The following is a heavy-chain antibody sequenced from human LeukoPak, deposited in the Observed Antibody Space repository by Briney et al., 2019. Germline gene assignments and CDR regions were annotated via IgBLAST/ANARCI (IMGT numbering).Heavy chain of an antibody. D-gene: IGHD6-6*01. CDR2: INHSGST. V-gene: IGHV4-34*01. CDR3: ARERTDSSSPDGWFDP. Sequence: SETLSLTCAVYGGSFSGYYWSWIRQPPGKGLEWIGEINHSGSTNYNPSLKSRVTISVDTSKNQFSLKLSSVTAADTAVYYCARERTDSSSPDGWFDPWGQGTLVTVSS. CDR1: GGSFSGYY. J-gene: IGHJ5*02.